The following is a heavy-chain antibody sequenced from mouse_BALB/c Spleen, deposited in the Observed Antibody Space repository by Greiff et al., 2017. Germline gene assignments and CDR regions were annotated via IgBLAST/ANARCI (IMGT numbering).Heavy chain of an antibody. V-gene: IGHV1-66*01. Sequence: QVQLKQSGPELVKPGASVKISCKASGYSFTSYYIHWVKQRPGQGLEWIGWIFPGSGNTKYNEKFKGKATLTADTSSSTAYMQLSSLTSEDSAVYFCAREENYYAMDYWGQGTSVTVSS. CDR3: AREENYYAMDY. J-gene: IGHJ4*01. CDR1: GYSFTSYY. CDR2: IFPGSGNT.